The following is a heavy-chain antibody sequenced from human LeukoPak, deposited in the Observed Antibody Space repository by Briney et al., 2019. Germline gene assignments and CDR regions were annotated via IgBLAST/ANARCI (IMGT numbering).Heavy chain of an antibody. D-gene: IGHD2-15*01. CDR2: IYYSGST. J-gene: IGHJ4*02. Sequence: SQTLSLTCTVSGGSISSGDYYWSWIRQPPGKGLEWIGYIYYSGSTYYNPSLRSRVTISVDTSKNQFSLKLSSVTAADTAVYYCATTVLGYCSGGSCYKFDYWGQGTLVTVSS. CDR1: GGSISSGDYY. V-gene: IGHV4-30-4*08. CDR3: ATTVLGYCSGGSCYKFDY.